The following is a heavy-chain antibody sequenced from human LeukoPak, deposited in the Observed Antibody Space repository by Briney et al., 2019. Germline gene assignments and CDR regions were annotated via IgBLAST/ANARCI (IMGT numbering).Heavy chain of an antibody. V-gene: IGHV3-48*03. D-gene: IGHD5-24*01. Sequence: GGSLRLSCAASGFTFSSYEMNWVRQAPGKGLEWVSYISSSGSTIYYADSVKGRFTISRDNAKNSLYLQMNSLRAEDTAVYYCARATNYWHTLIEFWGQGTLVTVPS. CDR1: GFTFSSYE. J-gene: IGHJ4*02. CDR2: ISSSGSTI. CDR3: ARATNYWHTLIEF.